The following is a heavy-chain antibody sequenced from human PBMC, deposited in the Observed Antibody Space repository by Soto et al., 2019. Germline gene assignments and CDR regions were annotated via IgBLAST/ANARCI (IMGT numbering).Heavy chain of an antibody. J-gene: IGHJ4*02. CDR2: ISPKSGGT. Sequence: GASVKVSCKGSGYTFIDYYMHWVRQAPGQGFEWMGRISPKSGGTNYAQRFQGRVTMTWDTSRNTAYMELSSLMSEDTAVYYCARPPGYISDWYYFDLWGQGTLVTVSS. V-gene: IGHV1-2*02. CDR1: GYTFIDYY. D-gene: IGHD6-19*01. CDR3: ARPPGYISDWYYFDL.